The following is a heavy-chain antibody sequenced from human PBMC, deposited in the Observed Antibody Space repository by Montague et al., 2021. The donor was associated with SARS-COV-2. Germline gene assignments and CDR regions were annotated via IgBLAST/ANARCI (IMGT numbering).Heavy chain of an antibody. D-gene: IGHD1-26*01. CDR2: IYWDDDK. J-gene: IGHJ3*02. CDR1: GFSLSTSGMG. V-gene: IGHV2-5*02. Sequence: PALAKPTQTLTLTCTFSGFSLSTSGMGVGWIRQPPGKALEWLALIYWDDDKRYSPSLKSRLTITKDTSKNQVVLTMTNMDPVDTATYYCAHRRGRLLSDAFDIWGQGTMVTVSS. CDR3: AHRRGRLLSDAFDI.